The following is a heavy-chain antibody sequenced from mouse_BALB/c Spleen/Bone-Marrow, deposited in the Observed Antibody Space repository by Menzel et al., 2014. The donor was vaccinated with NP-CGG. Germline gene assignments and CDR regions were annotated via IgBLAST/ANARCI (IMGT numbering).Heavy chain of an antibody. CDR3: AYGSSYVYFDS. D-gene: IGHD1-1*01. V-gene: IGHV14-3*02. J-gene: IGHJ2*01. Sequence: EVKLVESGAELVKPGASVKLSCTASGFNIKDTYMHWVKQMPEQGLEWIGRIDPANGNTKYDPKFQGKATITADTSSNTAYLQLSSLTSEDTAVYYCAYGSSYVYFDSWGQSTTLTVSS. CDR1: GFNIKDTY. CDR2: IDPANGNT.